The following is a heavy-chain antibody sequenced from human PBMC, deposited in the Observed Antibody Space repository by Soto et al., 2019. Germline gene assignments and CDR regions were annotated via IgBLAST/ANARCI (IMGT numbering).Heavy chain of an antibody. CDR1: GGIFSSYA. Sequence: QVQLVQSGAEVKKPGSSVKVSCKASGGIFSSYAISWVRQAPGQGLEWMGGIIPIFGTANYAQKFQGRVTITADESTSTAYMELSSLRSEDTAVYYCAKGHRAVAFSPFDYWGQGTLVTVSS. CDR3: AKGHRAVAFSPFDY. CDR2: IIPIFGTA. D-gene: IGHD6-19*01. J-gene: IGHJ4*02. V-gene: IGHV1-69*12.